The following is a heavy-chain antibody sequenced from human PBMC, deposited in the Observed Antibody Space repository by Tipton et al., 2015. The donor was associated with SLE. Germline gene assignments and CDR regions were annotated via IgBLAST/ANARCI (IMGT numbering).Heavy chain of an antibody. Sequence: LRLSCTVSGGSISSYYWSWIWQPAGKGLEWIGRIFTSGSTNYNPSLKSRVTMPVDTSKNQFSLKLSSVTAADTAVYYCARDNPLYCSGGSCRDAFDSWGQGTMVTVSS. CDR1: GGSISSYY. J-gene: IGHJ3*02. V-gene: IGHV4-4*07. CDR3: ARDNPLYCSGGSCRDAFDS. D-gene: IGHD2-15*01. CDR2: IFTSGST.